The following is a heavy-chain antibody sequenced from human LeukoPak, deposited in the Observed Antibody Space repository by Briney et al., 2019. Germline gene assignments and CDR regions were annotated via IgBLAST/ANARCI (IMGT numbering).Heavy chain of an antibody. Sequence: SETLSLTCAVYGGSFSGYYWSWIRQPPGKGLEWIGEINHSGSTNYNPSLKSRVTISVDTSKNQFSLKLSSVTAADTAVYYCARDRTYYYDSSGYARLDYWGQGTLVTVSS. J-gene: IGHJ4*02. CDR3: ARDRTYYYDSSGYARLDY. D-gene: IGHD3-22*01. V-gene: IGHV4-34*01. CDR1: GGSFSGYY. CDR2: INHSGST.